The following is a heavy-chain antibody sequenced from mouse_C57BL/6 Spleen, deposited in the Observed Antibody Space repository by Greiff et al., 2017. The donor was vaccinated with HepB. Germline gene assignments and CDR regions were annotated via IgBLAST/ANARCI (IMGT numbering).Heavy chain of an antibody. V-gene: IGHV1-69*01. Sequence: VQLQQPGAELVMPGASVKLSCKASGYTFTSYWMHWVKQRPGQGLEWIGEIDPSDSYTNYNQKFKGKSTLTVDKSSSTAYMQLSSLTSEDSAVYYCARGDTTAHFDYWGQGTTLTVSS. CDR1: GYTFTSYW. CDR2: IDPSDSYT. D-gene: IGHD1-2*01. CDR3: ARGDTTAHFDY. J-gene: IGHJ2*01.